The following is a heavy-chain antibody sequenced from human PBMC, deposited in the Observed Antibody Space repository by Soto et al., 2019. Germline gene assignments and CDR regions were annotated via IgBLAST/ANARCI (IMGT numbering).Heavy chain of an antibody. CDR3: AKARGSDLKAPAEVDAFDI. J-gene: IGHJ3*02. CDR1: GFTFSSYA. Sequence: EVQLLESGGGLVQPGGSLRLSCAASGFTFSSYAMSWVRQAPGKGLEWVSASSGSGGSTYYADSVMGRFTISRDHSKNTLYLQMNSLRAEHTAVYYCAKARGSDLKAPAEVDAFDIWGQGTIVTGSS. D-gene: IGHD1-26*01. V-gene: IGHV3-23*01. CDR2: SSGSGGST.